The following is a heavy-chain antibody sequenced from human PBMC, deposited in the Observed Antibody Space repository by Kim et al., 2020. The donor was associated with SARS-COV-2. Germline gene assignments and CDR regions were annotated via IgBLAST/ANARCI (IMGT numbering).Heavy chain of an antibody. V-gene: IGHV3-11*01. CDR3: ARAQAVQGVSYSYYYGMDV. CDR2: ISSSGSTI. J-gene: IGHJ6*02. CDR1: GFTFSDYY. Sequence: GGSLRLSCAASGFTFSDYYMSWIRQAPGKGLEWVSYISSSGSTIYYADSVKGRFTISRDNAKNSLYLQMNSLRAEDTAVYYCARAQAVQGVSYSYYYGMDVWGQGTTVTVSS. D-gene: IGHD3-10*01.